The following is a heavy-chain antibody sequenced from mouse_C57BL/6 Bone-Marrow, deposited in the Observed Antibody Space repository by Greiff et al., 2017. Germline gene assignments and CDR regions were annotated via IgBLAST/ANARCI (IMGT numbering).Heavy chain of an antibody. J-gene: IGHJ3*01. Sequence: EVKLMESGGGLVKPGGSLKLSCAASGFTFSDYGMHWVRQAPEKGLEWVAYISSGSSTIYYADTVKGRFTISRDNAKNTLFLQMTSLRSEDTAMYYCAREIIPYAWFAYWGQGTLVTVSA. V-gene: IGHV5-17*01. CDR1: GFTFSDYG. D-gene: IGHD5-1-1*01. CDR3: AREIIPYAWFAY. CDR2: ISSGSSTI.